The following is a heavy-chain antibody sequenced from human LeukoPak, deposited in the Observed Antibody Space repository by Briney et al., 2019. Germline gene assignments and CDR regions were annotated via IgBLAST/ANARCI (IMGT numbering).Heavy chain of an antibody. J-gene: IGHJ4*02. Sequence: ASVKVSCKTSGYTFTGYYIHWVRQAPGQGLEWMGWIDPNSGGSNSAQKFQGRVTMTRDTSISTAYMELSRLRSDDTAVYYCARAPRGFCSGGSCFDFWGQGTLVTVSS. D-gene: IGHD2-15*01. CDR2: IDPNSGGS. CDR3: ARAPRGFCSGGSCFDF. V-gene: IGHV1-2*02. CDR1: GYTFTGYY.